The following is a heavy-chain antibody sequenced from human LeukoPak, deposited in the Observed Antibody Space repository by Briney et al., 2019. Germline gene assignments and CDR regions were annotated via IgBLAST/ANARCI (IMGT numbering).Heavy chain of an antibody. CDR1: GFTFSSYA. CDR3: AKFRSYYYDSSGPTSDY. Sequence: GGSLRLSCVASGFTFSSYAMSWVRQAPGKGLEWVSAISGSGGSTYYADSVKGRFTISRDNSKNTLYLQMNSLRAEDTAVYYCAKFRSYYYDSSGPTSDYWGQGTLVTVSS. J-gene: IGHJ4*02. D-gene: IGHD3-22*01. CDR2: ISGSGGST. V-gene: IGHV3-23*01.